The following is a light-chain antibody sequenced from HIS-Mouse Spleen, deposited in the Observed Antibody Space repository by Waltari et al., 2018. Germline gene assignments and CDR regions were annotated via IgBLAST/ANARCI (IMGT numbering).Light chain of an antibody. Sequence: SSELTQDPAVSVALGQTVRLPCQGDSLRSYYDSWYQQKPGQAPVLVIYGKNNRPSGIPDRFSGSSSGNTASLTITGAQAEDEADYYCNSRDSSGNHLVVFGGGTKLTVL. V-gene: IGLV3-19*01. J-gene: IGLJ2*01. CDR1: SLRSYY. CDR2: GKN. CDR3: NSRDSSGNHLVV.